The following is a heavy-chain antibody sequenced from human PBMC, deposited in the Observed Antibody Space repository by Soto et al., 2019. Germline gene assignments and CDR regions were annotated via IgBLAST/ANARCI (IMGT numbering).Heavy chain of an antibody. CDR1: GGSISSRSYY. Sequence: PSETLSLTCTVSGGSISSRSYYWGWIRQPPGKGLEWIGTIYYSGSTYYSPCLKSRVTKSGETSNNQFSLKVRSVNAADTAVYHCARPRGQQPLAAVSQSFDYGCQGTLVTVSS. J-gene: IGHJ4*02. CDR3: ARPRGQQPLAAVSQSFDY. D-gene: IGHD6-13*01. CDR2: IYYSGST. V-gene: IGHV4-39*01.